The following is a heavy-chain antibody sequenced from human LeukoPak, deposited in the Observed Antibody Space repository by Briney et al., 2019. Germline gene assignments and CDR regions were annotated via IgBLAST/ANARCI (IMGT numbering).Heavy chain of an antibody. CDR1: GASIKSGDYY. J-gene: IGHJ4*02. Sequence: SQTLSLTCTVSGASIKSGDYYWSWIRQPPGKGLEWIGEINHSGSTNYNPSLKSRVTISVDTSKNQFSLKLSSVTAADTAVYYCATTGPGYWGQGTLVTVSS. CDR3: ATTGPGY. CDR2: INHSGST. D-gene: IGHD1-1*01. V-gene: IGHV4-30-4*01.